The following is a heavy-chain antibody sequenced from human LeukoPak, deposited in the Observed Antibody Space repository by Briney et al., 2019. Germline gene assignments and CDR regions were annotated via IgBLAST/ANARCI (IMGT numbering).Heavy chain of an antibody. CDR3: ARGIAARPSFTYYYMDV. D-gene: IGHD6-6*01. J-gene: IGHJ6*03. CDR2: IIPIFGTA. V-gene: IGHV1-69*05. CDR1: GGTFSSYA. Sequence: ASVKVSCKASGGTFSSYAISWVRQAPGQGLEWMGGIIPIFGTANYAQKFQGRVTITTDDSTSTAYMELSSLRSEDTAVYYCARGIAARPSFTYYYMDVWGKGTTVTVPS.